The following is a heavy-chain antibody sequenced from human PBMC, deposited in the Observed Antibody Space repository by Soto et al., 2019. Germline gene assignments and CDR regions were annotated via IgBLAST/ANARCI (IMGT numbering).Heavy chain of an antibody. J-gene: IGHJ3*02. CDR3: ARGDSSRNDAFDI. V-gene: IGHV4-30-4*01. Sequence: SETLSLTCTVSGGSISSGDYYWSWIRQPPGKGLEWIGYIYYSGSTYYNPSLKSRVTISVDTSKNQFSLKLSSVTAADTAVYYCARGDSSRNDAFDIWGQGTMVT. CDR1: GGSISSGDYY. D-gene: IGHD6-6*01. CDR2: IYYSGST.